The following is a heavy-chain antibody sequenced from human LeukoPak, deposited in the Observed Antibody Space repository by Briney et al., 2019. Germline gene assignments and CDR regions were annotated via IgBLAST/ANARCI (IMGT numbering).Heavy chain of an antibody. J-gene: IGHJ4*02. V-gene: IGHV4-59*08. CDR2: IYYSGST. CDR3: ARFGPAAITREY. D-gene: IGHD2-2*01. Sequence: SETLSLTCTVSGGSISSYYWSWIRQPPGKGLEWIGYIYYSGSTNYNPSLKSRVTISVDASKNQFSLKLSSVTAADTAVYYCARFGPAAITREYWGQGTLVTVSS. CDR1: GGSISSYY.